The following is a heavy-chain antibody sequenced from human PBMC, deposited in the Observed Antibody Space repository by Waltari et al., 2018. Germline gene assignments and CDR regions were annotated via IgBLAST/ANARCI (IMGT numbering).Heavy chain of an antibody. Sequence: QDQLVESGGGVVQPGRSLRLSCVLPGFTFSNFGMYLVRQAPGKGLEWVAVISYDGSKRFYADAVKGRFTISRDNSKNILYLQMNSLRADDTAMYYCVGGQMGDFWGQGTLVTVSS. CDR3: VGGQMGDF. CDR2: ISYDGSKR. D-gene: IGHD3-16*01. CDR1: GFTFSNFG. J-gene: IGHJ4*02. V-gene: IGHV3-33*03.